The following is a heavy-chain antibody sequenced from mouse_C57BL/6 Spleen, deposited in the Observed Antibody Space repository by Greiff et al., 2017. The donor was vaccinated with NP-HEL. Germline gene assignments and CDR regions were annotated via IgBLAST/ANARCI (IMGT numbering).Heavy chain of an antibody. J-gene: IGHJ3*01. CDR3: TRDTTVVEGFAY. Sequence: QVQLQQSGAELVRPGASVTLSCKASGYTFTDYEMHWVKQTPVHGLEWIGAIDTETGGTAYNQKFKGKAILTADKSSSTAYMELRSLTSEDSSVYYCTRDTTVVEGFAYWGQGTLVTVSA. V-gene: IGHV1-15*01. D-gene: IGHD1-1*01. CDR2: IDTETGGT. CDR1: GYTFTDYE.